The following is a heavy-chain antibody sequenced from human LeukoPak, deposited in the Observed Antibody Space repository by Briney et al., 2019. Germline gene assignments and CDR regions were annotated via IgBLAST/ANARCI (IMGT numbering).Heavy chain of an antibody. CDR1: GFTFSSYA. CDR3: AREGIGYTTMISDYGMDV. Sequence: GGSLRLSCAASGFTFSSYAMHWVRQAPGKGLEWVSFISYDGSNTYYADSVKGRFTISRDDSKNTLFLEMSSLRAEDTAVYYCAREGIGYTTMISDYGMDVWGQGTTVTVSS. CDR2: ISYDGSNT. J-gene: IGHJ6*02. V-gene: IGHV3-30*04. D-gene: IGHD5-18*01.